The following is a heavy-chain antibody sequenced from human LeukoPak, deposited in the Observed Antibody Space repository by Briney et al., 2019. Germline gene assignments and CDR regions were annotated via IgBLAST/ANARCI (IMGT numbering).Heavy chain of an antibody. CDR3: AKDVGRLERNPDY. J-gene: IGHJ4*02. Sequence: GGSLRLSCAASGFTFDDYAMHWVRHVPGKGLEWVSGISWNSGSTGYADSVKGRFTISRDNAKNSLYLQMNSLRAEDTALYHCAKDVGRLERNPDYWGQGTLVTVSP. V-gene: IGHV3-9*01. CDR2: ISWNSGST. D-gene: IGHD1-1*01. CDR1: GFTFDDYA.